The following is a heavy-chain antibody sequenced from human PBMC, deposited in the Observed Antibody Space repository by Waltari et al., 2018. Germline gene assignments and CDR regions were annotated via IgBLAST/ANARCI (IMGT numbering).Heavy chain of an antibody. D-gene: IGHD1-26*01. J-gene: IGHJ4*02. CDR2: INPRSAGT. Sequence: QVQLVQSGAEVKKPGASVKVSCKTSGYPFTSYYMHWVRQAPGQGLEWMGWINPRSAGTNYAQKYQGRVTMTRDTSISTAYMELSRLISNDTAVYYCARTYQSGSYSDYWGQGTPVTVSS. V-gene: IGHV1-2*02. CDR3: ARTYQSGSYSDY. CDR1: GYPFTSYY.